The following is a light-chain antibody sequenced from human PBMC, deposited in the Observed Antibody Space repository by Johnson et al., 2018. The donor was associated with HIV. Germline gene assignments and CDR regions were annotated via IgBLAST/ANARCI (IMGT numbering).Light chain of an antibody. Sequence: QPVLTQPPSVSAAPGQKVTISCSGSSSNIGSNFVSWYQQVPGTAPKLLIYDNNRRPSGIPDRFSGSKSGTSATLGITGLQTGDEADYYCGTWDSSLSAGEYVCGTGTKVSVL. CDR2: DNN. V-gene: IGLV1-51*01. J-gene: IGLJ1*01. CDR3: GTWDSSLSAGEYV. CDR1: SSNIGSNF.